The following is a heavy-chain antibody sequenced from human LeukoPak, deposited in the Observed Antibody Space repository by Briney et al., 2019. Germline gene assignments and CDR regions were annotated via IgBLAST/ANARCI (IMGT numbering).Heavy chain of an antibody. CDR1: GFTSNSYW. Sequence: GGSLRLSCAVSGFTSNSYWMHWVRQTPGKGLVWVSRLNSDGSSTSYADSVRGRFTISRDNSKNTLYLQMNSLRDEDMAVYYCGRAASAAGTIDYWGQGTLVTVSS. J-gene: IGHJ4*02. CDR2: LNSDGSST. D-gene: IGHD6-13*01. V-gene: IGHV3-74*01. CDR3: GRAASAAGTIDY.